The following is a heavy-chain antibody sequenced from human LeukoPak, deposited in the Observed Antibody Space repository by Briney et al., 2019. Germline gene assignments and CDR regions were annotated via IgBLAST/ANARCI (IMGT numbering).Heavy chain of an antibody. Sequence: GGSLRLSCAASGFTFGSYAMPWVRQAPGKGLEYVSAISSNGGSTYYANSVKGRFTISRDNSKNTLYLQMGSLRAEDMAVYYCARGRDGYNPDYWGQGTLVTVSS. CDR3: ARGRDGYNPDY. CDR2: ISSNGGST. V-gene: IGHV3-64*01. D-gene: IGHD5-24*01. J-gene: IGHJ4*02. CDR1: GFTFGSYA.